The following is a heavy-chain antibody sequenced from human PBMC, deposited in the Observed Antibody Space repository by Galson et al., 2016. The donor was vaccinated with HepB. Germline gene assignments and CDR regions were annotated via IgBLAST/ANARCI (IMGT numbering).Heavy chain of an antibody. CDR3: ARDPLPETGVDY. J-gene: IGHJ4*02. D-gene: IGHD7-27*01. CDR2: LYYTGNT. V-gene: IGHV4-61*01. Sequence: SETLSLTCTVSGGSVSSGSYYWSWVRQPPGKGLEWIGYLYYTGNTNYNSSLKSRVTISVDTSKNQFSLKLSSVTAADTAVYYCARDPLPETGVDYWGQGTLVTVSS. CDR1: GGSVSSGSYY.